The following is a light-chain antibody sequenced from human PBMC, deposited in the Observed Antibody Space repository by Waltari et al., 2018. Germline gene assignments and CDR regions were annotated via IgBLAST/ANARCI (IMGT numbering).Light chain of an antibody. Sequence: SSDLTQDPAVTVALGQTVRITCQGDSLRNYYASWYLQNPGQAPRFVIYAKTRRPAGGPDRFSGSSSRNSASLIITGAQAEDEGDYYCHSRDTSGDYVLFGGGTKLTVL. V-gene: IGLV3-19*01. CDR3: HSRDTSGDYVL. CDR1: SLRNYY. J-gene: IGLJ2*01. CDR2: AKT.